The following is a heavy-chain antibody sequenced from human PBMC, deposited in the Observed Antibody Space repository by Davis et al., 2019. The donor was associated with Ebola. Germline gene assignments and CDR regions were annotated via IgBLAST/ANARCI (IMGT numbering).Heavy chain of an antibody. CDR3: ARHGLRSDNDY. CDR1: GGSISSYY. V-gene: IGHV4-59*08. J-gene: IGHJ4*02. CDR2: IYYSGST. D-gene: IGHD6-19*01. Sequence: SETLSLTCTVSGGSISSYYWSWIRQPPGKGLEWIGYIYYSGSTNYNPSLKSRVTISVDTSKNQFSLKLSSVTAADTAVYYCARHGLRSDNDYWGQGTLVTVSS.